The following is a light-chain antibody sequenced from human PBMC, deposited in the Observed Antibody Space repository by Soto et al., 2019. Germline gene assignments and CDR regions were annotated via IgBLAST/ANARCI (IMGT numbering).Light chain of an antibody. J-gene: IGKJ4*01. CDR1: QGIAPS. CDR3: QQLKSYPLT. CDR2: AAS. V-gene: IGKV1-9*01. Sequence: DIQLTQSPSFLSASVGDRVTITCRASQGIAPSLACYQQKPGKAPKLLIYAASTLQSGVPSRFSGSGSGAEFTLAISSLQPEDFAIYYCQQLKSYPLTFGGGTKVEIK.